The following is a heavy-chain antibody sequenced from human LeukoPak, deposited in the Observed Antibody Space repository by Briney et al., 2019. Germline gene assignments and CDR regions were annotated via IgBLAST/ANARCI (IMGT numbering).Heavy chain of an antibody. V-gene: IGHV3-23*01. J-gene: IGHJ4*02. Sequence: GGSLRLSCAASGFTFSSYEMNWVRQAPGKGLEWVSAISGSGGSTYYADSVKGRFTISRDNSKNTLYLQMNSLRAEDTAVYYCAKGWLDIVVVVAALDWGQGTLVTVSS. CDR2: ISGSGGST. CDR1: GFTFSSYE. CDR3: AKGWLDIVVVVAALD. D-gene: IGHD2-15*01.